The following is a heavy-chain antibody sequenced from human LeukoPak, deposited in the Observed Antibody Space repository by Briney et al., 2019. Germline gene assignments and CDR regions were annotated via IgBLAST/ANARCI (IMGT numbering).Heavy chain of an antibody. CDR1: GFTFSSYG. CDR3: AKTFSGSYSYFDY. D-gene: IGHD1-26*01. V-gene: IGHV3-30*02. Sequence: GGSLRLSCAASGFTFSSYGMHWVRQAPGKGLEWVAFIRDDGSNKYYADSVKGRFTISRDNSKNTLYLQMNSLRAEDTAVYYCAKTFSGSYSYFDYWGQGTLVTVSS. CDR2: IRDDGSNK. J-gene: IGHJ4*02.